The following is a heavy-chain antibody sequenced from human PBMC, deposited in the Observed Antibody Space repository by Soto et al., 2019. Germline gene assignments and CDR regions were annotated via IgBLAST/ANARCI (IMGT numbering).Heavy chain of an antibody. CDR2: FDPEDGET. CDR3: ALSCSGGSCYSVWFDP. V-gene: IGHV1-24*01. CDR1: GYTLTELS. J-gene: IGHJ5*02. D-gene: IGHD2-15*01. Sequence: ASVKVSCKVSGYTLTELSMHWVRQAPGKGLEWMGGFDPEDGETIYAQKFQGRVTMTEDTSTDTAYMELSSLRSEDTAVYYCALSCSGGSCYSVWFDPWGQGTLVTVSS.